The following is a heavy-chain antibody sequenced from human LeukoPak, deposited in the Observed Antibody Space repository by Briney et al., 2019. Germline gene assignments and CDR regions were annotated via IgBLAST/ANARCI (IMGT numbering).Heavy chain of an antibody. Sequence: PGGPLRLSCAASGFTFSSYGMHWVRQAPGKGLEWVAVISYDGSNKYYADSVKGRFTISRDNSKNTLYLQMNSLRAEDTAVYYCAREAYYDSSGFPVSPGAFDIWGQGTMVTVSS. CDR2: ISYDGSNK. CDR3: AREAYYDSSGFPVSPGAFDI. D-gene: IGHD3-22*01. V-gene: IGHV3-30*19. J-gene: IGHJ3*02. CDR1: GFTFSSYG.